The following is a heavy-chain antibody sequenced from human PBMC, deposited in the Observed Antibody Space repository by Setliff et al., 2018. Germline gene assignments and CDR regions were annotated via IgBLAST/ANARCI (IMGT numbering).Heavy chain of an antibody. J-gene: IGHJ4*02. CDR1: GFTFGAYT. Sequence: PGGSLRLSCVASGFTFGAYTLTWVRQAPGKGLEFVSGVDQGANTYYGDSVKGRFTISRDNSQNTVYLQMTNRRVEDTAIYYCAKDRVPDGKWDFDSSGPGILVTVSS. D-gene: IGHD2-8*01. CDR2: VDQGANT. V-gene: IGHV3-23*01. CDR3: AKDRVPDGKWDFDS.